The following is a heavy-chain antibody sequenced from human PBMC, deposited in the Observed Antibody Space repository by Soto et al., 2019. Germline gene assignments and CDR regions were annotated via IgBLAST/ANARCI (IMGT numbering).Heavy chain of an antibody. CDR2: ISAYNGNT. CDR3: GRMQLVPSGWFAP. V-gene: IGHV1-18*04. J-gene: IGHJ5*02. CDR1: GYTFTSYG. Sequence: QVQLLQSGAEVKKHGASVKVSCKASGYTFTSYGISWVRQAPVQGLEWIGWISAYNGNTNYAKKLRGRVTMTTETSTSTAYMELRSRRSDDTVVYYCGRMQLVPSGWFAPWGQGTVVNVSS. D-gene: IGHD5-18*01.